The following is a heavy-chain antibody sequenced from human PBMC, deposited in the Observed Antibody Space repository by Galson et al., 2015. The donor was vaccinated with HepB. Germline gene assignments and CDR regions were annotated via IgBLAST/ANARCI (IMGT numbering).Heavy chain of an antibody. D-gene: IGHD5-18*01. CDR1: GFTFSSYA. J-gene: IGHJ4*02. CDR2: ISGSGGST. V-gene: IGHV3-23*01. Sequence: SLRLSCAASGFTFSSYAMGWVRQAPGKGLEWVSAISGSGGSTYYADSVKGRFTISRDNSRNTLYLQMNSLRAKDTAVYYCARWIQLWFGAFDYWGQGTLVTVSS. CDR3: ARWIQLWFGAFDY.